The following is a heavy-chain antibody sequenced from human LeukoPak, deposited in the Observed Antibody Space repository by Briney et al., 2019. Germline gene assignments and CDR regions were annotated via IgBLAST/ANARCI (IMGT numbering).Heavy chain of an antibody. Sequence: GGSLRLSCEASGLTFRTNDFHWVRQAAGKGLEWVSGVGTVGDIYYVDSVKGRFTLSREDAKNSLFLQMNSLRVEDTAVYYCARSGRGVDSFYFYMDVWGKGTTVTVSS. D-gene: IGHD3-10*01. V-gene: IGHV3-13*01. CDR2: VGTVGDI. J-gene: IGHJ6*03. CDR3: ARSGRGVDSFYFYMDV. CDR1: GLTFRTND.